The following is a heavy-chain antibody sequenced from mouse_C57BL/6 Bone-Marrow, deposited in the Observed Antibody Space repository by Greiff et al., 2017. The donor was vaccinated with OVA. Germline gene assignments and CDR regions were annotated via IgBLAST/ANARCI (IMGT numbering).Heavy chain of an antibody. Sequence: EVKLMESGGGLVKPGGSLKLSCAASGFTFSSYAMSWVRQTPEKRLEWVATISDGGSYTYYPDNVKGRFTISRDNAKNNLYLQMSHLKSEDTAMYYCARDGAYYSNSAWFAYWGQGTLVTVSA. CDR1: GFTFSSYA. D-gene: IGHD2-5*01. CDR2: ISDGGSYT. V-gene: IGHV5-4*01. CDR3: ARDGAYYSNSAWFAY. J-gene: IGHJ3*01.